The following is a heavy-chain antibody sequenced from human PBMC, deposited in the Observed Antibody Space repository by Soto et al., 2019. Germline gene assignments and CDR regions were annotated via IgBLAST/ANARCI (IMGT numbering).Heavy chain of an antibody. J-gene: IGHJ5*02. CDR1: PDTFTSYY. V-gene: IGHV1-46*01. CDR2: INPNGGSK. Sequence: AAVKVSCEAPPDTFTSYYIHSVRQAPGHGLEGTGRINPNGGSKRYAQTFQGRITTTTDTSTSTVYMELRSLRSEDTAVYYCARSSGGVFGIIIDGSNCFDPWGQGSLVTVSS. CDR3: ARSSGGVFGIIIDGSNCFDP. D-gene: IGHD3-16*02.